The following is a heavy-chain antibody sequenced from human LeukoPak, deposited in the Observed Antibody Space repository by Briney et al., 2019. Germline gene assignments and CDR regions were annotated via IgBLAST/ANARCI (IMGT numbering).Heavy chain of an antibody. J-gene: IGHJ4*02. CDR2: ISGYNGDT. Sequence: ASVRVSCKASGYMFNRYGIGWVRQGPGQGLEWMGWISGYNGDTKYAEKLQGRVTMTTDTSTSTAYMELGSLNSDDTAVYFCARDYFHGHCAGLSCFLLDYWGQGTLVTVPS. V-gene: IGHV1-18*01. D-gene: IGHD2-8*02. CDR3: ARDYFHGHCAGLSCFLLDY. CDR1: GYMFNRYG.